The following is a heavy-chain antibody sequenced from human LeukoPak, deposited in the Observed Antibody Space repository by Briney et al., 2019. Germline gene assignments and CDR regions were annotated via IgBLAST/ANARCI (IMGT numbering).Heavy chain of an antibody. Sequence: GGSLRLSCAASGFTFSSYSMNWVRQAPGKGLEWVSSISSSSSYIYYADSVKGRFTISRDNAKNSLYLQMNSLRAEDTAVYYCASLSYYDSSGYYYGGWGQGTLVTVSS. D-gene: IGHD3-22*01. CDR3: ASLSYYDSSGYYYGG. J-gene: IGHJ4*02. CDR1: GFTFSSYS. V-gene: IGHV3-21*01. CDR2: ISSSSSYI.